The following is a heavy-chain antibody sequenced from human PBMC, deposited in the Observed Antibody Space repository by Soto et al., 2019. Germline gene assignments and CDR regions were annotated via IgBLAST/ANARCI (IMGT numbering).Heavy chain of an antibody. CDR1: GGSISSGGYS. CDR3: ASFCGRTSCRNSDY. J-gene: IGHJ4*02. D-gene: IGHD2-2*01. V-gene: IGHV4-30-2*01. CDR2: IYHSGST. Sequence: SETLSLTCAVSGGSISSGGYSWSWIRQPPGKGLEWIGYIYHSGSTYYNPSLKSRVTISVDRSKNQFSLKLSSVTAADTAVYYCASFCGRTSCRNSDYWGQGALVTVSS.